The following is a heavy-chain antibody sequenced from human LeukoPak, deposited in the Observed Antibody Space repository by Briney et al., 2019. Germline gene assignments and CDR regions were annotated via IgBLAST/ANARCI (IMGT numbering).Heavy chain of an antibody. CDR2: INPNSGGT. V-gene: IGHV1-2*02. J-gene: IGHJ4*02. CDR1: GYTFTGYY. Sequence: ASVKVSCKASGYTFTGYYLHWVRQAPGQGLEWMGWINPNSGGTNYAQNFQGRVTMTRDTSISTVYLELSRLRSDDTAVYYCASGGGADYWSGYYLDYWGQGTLVTVSS. CDR3: ASGGGADYWSGYYLDY. D-gene: IGHD3-3*01.